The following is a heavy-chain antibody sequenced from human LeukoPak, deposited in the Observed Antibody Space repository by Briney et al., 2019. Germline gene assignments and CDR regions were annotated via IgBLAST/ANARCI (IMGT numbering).Heavy chain of an antibody. J-gene: IGHJ4*02. V-gene: IGHV1-2*06. CDR2: INPNSGGT. Sequence: GASVKVSCKASGYTFTSYDISWVRQAPGQGLEWMGRINPNSGGTNYAQKFQGRVTMTRDTSISTAYMELSRLRSDDTAVYYCARGGLRVRYFDWLFDYWGQGTLVTVSS. CDR3: ARGGLRVRYFDWLFDY. D-gene: IGHD3-9*01. CDR1: GYTFTSYD.